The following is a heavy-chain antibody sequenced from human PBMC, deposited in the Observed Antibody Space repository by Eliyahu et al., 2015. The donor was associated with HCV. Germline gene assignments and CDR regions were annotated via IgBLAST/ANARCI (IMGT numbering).Heavy chain of an antibody. J-gene: IGHJ4*02. CDR2: ISSDGTNK. Sequence: QVQLVESGGGVVQPGRSLRLSCAASGFPFSSSAMHWVRQAPGKGLEWVAVISSDGTNKYYGDSVRGRFTISRDNSKNTLYLQMDSLRAEDTALYYCARTQWLDRDFYYWGQGTLVTVSS. D-gene: IGHD6-19*01. CDR1: GFPFSSSA. CDR3: ARTQWLDRDFYY. V-gene: IGHV3-30-3*01.